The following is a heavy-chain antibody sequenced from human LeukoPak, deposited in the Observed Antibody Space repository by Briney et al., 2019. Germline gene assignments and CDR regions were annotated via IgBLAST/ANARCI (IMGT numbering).Heavy chain of an antibody. Sequence: SETLSLTCTVSGGSISSNYWSWIRQPPGKGLEWIGYIYYSGSTNYNPSLKSRVTISVDTSKNQFSLKLSSVTAADTAVYYCARVGFLEWLPDYFDYWGQGTLVTVSS. D-gene: IGHD3-3*01. V-gene: IGHV4-59*01. CDR1: GGSISSNY. CDR3: ARVGFLEWLPDYFDY. CDR2: IYYSGST. J-gene: IGHJ4*02.